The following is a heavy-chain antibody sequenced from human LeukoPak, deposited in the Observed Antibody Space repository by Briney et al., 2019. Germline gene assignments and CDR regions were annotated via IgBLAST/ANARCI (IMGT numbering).Heavy chain of an antibody. CDR2: IIPILGIA. CDR3: ARGFHSGFDY. V-gene: IGHV1-69*04. CDR1: GGTFSSYA. D-gene: IGHD6-19*01. Sequence: GASVKVSCKASGGTFSSYAISWVRQAPGQGLEWMGRIIPILGIANYAQKFQGRVTITADKSTSTAYMELSSLSSEDTAVYYCARGFHSGFDYWGQGTLVTVSS. J-gene: IGHJ4*02.